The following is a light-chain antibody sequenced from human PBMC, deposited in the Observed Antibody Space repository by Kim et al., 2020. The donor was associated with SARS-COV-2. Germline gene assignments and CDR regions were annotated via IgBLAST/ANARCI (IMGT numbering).Light chain of an antibody. CDR1: SSSDGAGYE. Sequence: RVTTSCTGSSSSDGAGYEINWYQHLPGTTATHLIYADTSRPSGVPDRCSGSKSGASASLAITGLQAEDEDDYYCRSYDSSLSGWVFGGGTQLTVL. V-gene: IGLV1-40*03. J-gene: IGLJ3*02. CDR2: ADT. CDR3: RSYDSSLSGWV.